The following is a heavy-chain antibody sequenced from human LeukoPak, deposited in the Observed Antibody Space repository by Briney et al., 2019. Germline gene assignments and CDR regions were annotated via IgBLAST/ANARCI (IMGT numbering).Heavy chain of an antibody. J-gene: IGHJ4*02. CDR2: ISSNGGST. CDR1: GFTFSSYA. Sequence: PGGSLRLSCSASGFTFSSYAMHWVRQAPGKGLEYVSDISSNGGSTYYADSVKGRFTISRDNSKNTLYLQMSSLRAEDTAVYYCVKGDIAAAGTQGFDYWGQGTLVTVSS. V-gene: IGHV3-64D*06. D-gene: IGHD6-13*01. CDR3: VKGDIAAAGTQGFDY.